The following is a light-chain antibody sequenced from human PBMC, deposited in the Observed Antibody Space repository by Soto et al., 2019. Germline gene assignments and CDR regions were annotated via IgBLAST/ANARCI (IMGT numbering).Light chain of an antibody. J-gene: IGLJ3*02. CDR2: ANS. Sequence: QSVLTQPPSVSGAPGLRVTISCTESSSNIGAGYDVHWYQQLPGTAPKLLIYANSNRPSGVPDRFSGSKSGTSASLAITGLQAEDEADYYCQSYDSSRSAWVFGGGTKLTVL. V-gene: IGLV1-40*01. CDR1: SSNIGAGYD. CDR3: QSYDSSRSAWV.